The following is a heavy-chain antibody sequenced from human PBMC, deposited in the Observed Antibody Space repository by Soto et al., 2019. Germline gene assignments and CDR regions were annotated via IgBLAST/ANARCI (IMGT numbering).Heavy chain of an antibody. Sequence: QVQLVQSGAEVKKPGASVKVSCKASGYTFTSYGISWVRQAPGQGLEWMGWISAYNGNTNYAQKLQGRVTMTTDTSKSTADMQLRSLRSDDTAVYYCARLPGPTGYFDYWGQGTLVTVSS. CDR3: ARLPGPTGYFDY. CDR2: ISAYNGNT. J-gene: IGHJ4*02. V-gene: IGHV1-18*01. CDR1: GYTFTSYG.